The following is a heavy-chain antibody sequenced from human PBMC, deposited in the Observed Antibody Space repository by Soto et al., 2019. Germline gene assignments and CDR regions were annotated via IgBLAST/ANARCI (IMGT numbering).Heavy chain of an antibody. J-gene: IGHJ3*02. Sequence: SETLSLTCAVSGYSISSGYYWGWIRQPPGKGLEWIGSIYHSGGTYYNPSLKSRVTISVDTSKNQFSLKLSPVTAADTAVYYCARDFRASSSGWYTHGPFDIWGQGTMVTVSS. CDR2: IYHSGGT. CDR1: GYSISSGYY. CDR3: ARDFRASSSGWYTHGPFDI. V-gene: IGHV4-38-2*02. D-gene: IGHD6-19*01.